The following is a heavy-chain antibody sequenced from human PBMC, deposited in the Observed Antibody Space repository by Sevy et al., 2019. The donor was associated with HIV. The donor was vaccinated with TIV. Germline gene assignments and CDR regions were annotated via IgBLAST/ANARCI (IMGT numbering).Heavy chain of an antibody. V-gene: IGHV3-7*01. J-gene: IGHJ4*02. Sequence: GGSLRLSCAASGFTFSSYWMSWVRQAPGKGLEWVANIKQDGSEKYYVDSVKGRFTISRDNAKNSLYLQMNSLRAEDTAVYYCARVPYYGDLLSFDYWGQGTLVTVSS. CDR1: GFTFSSYW. CDR3: ARVPYYGDLLSFDY. D-gene: IGHD4-17*01. CDR2: IKQDGSEK.